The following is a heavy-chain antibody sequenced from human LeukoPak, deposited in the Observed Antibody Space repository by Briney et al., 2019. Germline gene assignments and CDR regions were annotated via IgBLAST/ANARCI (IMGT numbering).Heavy chain of an antibody. CDR1: GRTFSTYA. V-gene: IGHV1-69*05. D-gene: IGHD3-22*01. CDR3: ARVISGRIVALNWFDP. J-gene: IGHJ5*02. Sequence: ASVKVSCTPSGRTFSTYAISGVRQAPGQGLEWMGGIIPIFGTANYAQKFQGRVTITTDESTSTAYMELSSLRSEDTAVYYCARVISGRIVALNWFDPWGQGTLVTVSS. CDR2: IIPIFGTA.